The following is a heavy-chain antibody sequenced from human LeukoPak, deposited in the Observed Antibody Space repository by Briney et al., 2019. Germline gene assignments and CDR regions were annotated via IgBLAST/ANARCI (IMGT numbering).Heavy chain of an antibody. V-gene: IGHV3-21*01. CDR3: AVWGAFDY. CDR2: ISSSSNYI. J-gene: IGHJ4*02. CDR1: GFTFSSYS. Sequence: GWSLRLSCAASGFTFSSYSVSCVRQAPGKGLEWVSFISSSSNYIYYAASGKGRFTISRDNAKNSLYLQMNSLRAEDTAVYYCAVWGAFDYWGQGTLVTVSS. D-gene: IGHD7-27*01.